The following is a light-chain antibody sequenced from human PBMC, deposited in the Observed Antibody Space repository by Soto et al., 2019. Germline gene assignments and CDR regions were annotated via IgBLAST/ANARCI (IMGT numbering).Light chain of an antibody. CDR2: GAS. CDR3: KQYYNWPRT. V-gene: IGKV3-15*01. J-gene: IGKJ1*01. CDR1: QSVSSN. Sequence: IVMTQSPATLSVSPGERATLSCRASQSVSSNLAWYQHKPGQAPRLLVYGASTRASGIPDRFSGSGSGTEFTLSISSLQSEDFAVYYCKQYYNWPRTFGQGTKVEIX.